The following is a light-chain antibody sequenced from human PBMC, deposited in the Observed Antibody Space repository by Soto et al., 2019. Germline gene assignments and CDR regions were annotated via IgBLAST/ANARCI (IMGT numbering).Light chain of an antibody. CDR1: ISNLGSNF. V-gene: IGLV1-47*01. CDR3: CSYAGSYSNVV. J-gene: IGLJ2*01. Sequence: QSVLTQPPSASGTPGQRVTISCSGSISNLGSNFVFWYQQLPGAAPKLLISRNDQRPSGVPDRFSGSKSGTSASLAISGLQAEDEADYYCCSYAGSYSNVVFGGGTKLTVL. CDR2: RND.